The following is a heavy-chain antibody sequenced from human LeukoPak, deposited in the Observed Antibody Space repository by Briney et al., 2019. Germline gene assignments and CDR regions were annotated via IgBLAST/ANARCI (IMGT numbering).Heavy chain of an antibody. CDR1: GFTFSSYW. V-gene: IGHV3-7*04. Sequence: GGSLRLSCAASGFTFSSYWMSWVRQAPGKGLEWVANIKQDGSEKYYVDSVKGRFTISRDNAKNSLYLQMNSLRAEGTAVYYCARGYDSSGYWYFDYWGQGTLVTVSS. CDR3: ARGYDSSGYWYFDY. J-gene: IGHJ4*02. D-gene: IGHD3-22*01. CDR2: IKQDGSEK.